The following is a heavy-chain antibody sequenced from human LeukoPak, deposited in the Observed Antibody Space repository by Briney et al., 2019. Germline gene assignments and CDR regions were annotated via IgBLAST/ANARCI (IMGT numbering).Heavy chain of an antibody. V-gene: IGHV4-59*01. Sequence: SETLSLTCTVSGDSISSYYWSWIRQPPGKGLEWIGYIYYSESTNYNPSLKSRVTISVGTSKNQFSLKLTSVTAADTAVYYCARDLVTVTKGFDIWGQGTMVSVSS. CDR1: GDSISSYY. CDR3: ARDLVTVTKGFDI. CDR2: IYYSEST. D-gene: IGHD4-17*01. J-gene: IGHJ3*02.